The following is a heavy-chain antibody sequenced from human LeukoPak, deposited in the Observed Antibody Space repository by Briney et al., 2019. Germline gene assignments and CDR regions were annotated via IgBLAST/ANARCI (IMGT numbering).Heavy chain of an antibody. V-gene: IGHV3-23*01. CDR2: ISGSGGST. J-gene: IGHJ4*02. CDR3: ANVLSQLLSRFAY. Sequence: GGPLRLSCAASGFTFSSYAMSWVRQAPGKGLEWVSAISGSGGSTYYADSVKGRFTISRDNSKNTLYLQMNSLRAEDTAVYYCANVLSQLLSRFAYWGQGTLVTVSS. D-gene: IGHD2-2*01. CDR1: GFTFSSYA.